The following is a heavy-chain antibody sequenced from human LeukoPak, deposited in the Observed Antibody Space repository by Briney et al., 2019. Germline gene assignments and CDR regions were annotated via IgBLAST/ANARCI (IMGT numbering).Heavy chain of an antibody. CDR2: VNPSDGTT. CDR3: ATCSGRSCFTFGFFDY. J-gene: IGHJ4*02. D-gene: IGHD2-15*01. Sequence: ASVKVFCKASGYTFTNYYMHWVRQAPGQGLEWIGTVNPSDGTTLYAQKFQGRVTMTRDTSTSTVYMELSSLRSEDTAVYYCATCSGRSCFTFGFFDYWGQGTLVTVSS. CDR1: GYTFTNYY. V-gene: IGHV1-46*01.